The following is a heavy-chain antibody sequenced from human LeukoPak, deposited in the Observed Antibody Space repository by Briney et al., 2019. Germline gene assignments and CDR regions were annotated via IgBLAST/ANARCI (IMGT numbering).Heavy chain of an antibody. D-gene: IGHD6-13*01. CDR3: ARDGAAAGNYYYYYYMDV. CDR1: GYTFIGYY. Sequence: ASVKVSCRASGYTFIGYYLYWVRQAPGQGLEWMGWINPNSGGTNYAQKFQGRVTMTRDTSISTAYMELSRLRSDDTAVYYCARDGAAAGNYYYYYYMDVWGKGTTVTVSS. CDR2: INPNSGGT. J-gene: IGHJ6*03. V-gene: IGHV1-2*02.